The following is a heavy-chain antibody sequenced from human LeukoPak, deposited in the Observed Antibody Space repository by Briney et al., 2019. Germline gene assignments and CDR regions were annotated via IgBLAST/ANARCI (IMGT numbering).Heavy chain of an antibody. V-gene: IGHV6-1*01. CDR1: GDSVSSNSAA. J-gene: IGHJ6*04. D-gene: IGHD2-15*01. Sequence: SQTLSLTCAISGDSVSSNSAAWNWIRQSPSRGLEWLGRTYYRSKWYNDYAVSVKSRITINPDTSKNQFSLQLNSVTPEDTAVYYCARDIAVVVVAATYYYGMGVWGKGTTVTVSS. CDR2: TYYRSKWYN. CDR3: ARDIAVVVVAATYYYGMGV.